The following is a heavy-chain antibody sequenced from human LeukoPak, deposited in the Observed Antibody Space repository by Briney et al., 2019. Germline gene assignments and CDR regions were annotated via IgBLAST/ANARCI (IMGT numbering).Heavy chain of an antibody. Sequence: SETLSLTCTVSGGSISSYYWSWIRQPAGKRLEWIGRIYTSGSTNYNPSLKSRVTMSVDTSKNQFSLKLSSVTAADTAVYYCAGARYSSSWYPLDYWGQGTLVTVSS. CDR2: IYTSGST. V-gene: IGHV4-4*07. J-gene: IGHJ4*02. D-gene: IGHD6-13*01. CDR1: GGSISSYY. CDR3: AGARYSSSWYPLDY.